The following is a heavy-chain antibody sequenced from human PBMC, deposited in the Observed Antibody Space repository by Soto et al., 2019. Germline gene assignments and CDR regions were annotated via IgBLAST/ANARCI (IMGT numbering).Heavy chain of an antibody. Sequence: SETLSLTCAVSGYSISSGYYWGWIRQPPGKGLEWIGSIYHSGSTYYNPSLKSRVTISVDTSKNQFSLKLSSVTAADTAVYYCARVGVYCSGGSCYFDYWGQGTLVTVSS. CDR3: ARVGVYCSGGSCYFDY. D-gene: IGHD2-15*01. CDR1: GYSISSGYY. V-gene: IGHV4-38-2*01. CDR2: IYHSGST. J-gene: IGHJ4*02.